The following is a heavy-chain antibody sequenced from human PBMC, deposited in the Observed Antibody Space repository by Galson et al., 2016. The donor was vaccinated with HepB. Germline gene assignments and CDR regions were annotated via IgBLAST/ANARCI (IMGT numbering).Heavy chain of an antibody. D-gene: IGHD6-19*01. CDR3: AKISPVGYNSGWGGSFDI. CDR1: GFSISIYS. CDR2: IRGSGTGT. V-gene: IGHV3-23*01. J-gene: IGHJ3*02. Sequence: SLRLSCAASGFSISIYSMNWVRQAPGKGLEWVSAIRGSGTGTSYTDSVKGRFTISRDNSKNTLCLRMNSLRAEDAAVYYCAKISPVGYNSGWGGSFDIWGRGTMVTVSS.